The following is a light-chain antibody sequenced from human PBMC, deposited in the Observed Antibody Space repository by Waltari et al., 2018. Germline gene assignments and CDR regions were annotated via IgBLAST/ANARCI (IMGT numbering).Light chain of an antibody. V-gene: IGKV3-20*01. CDR1: QIVSSTY. CDR2: GAS. J-gene: IGKJ5*01. Sequence: EIVLTQFPGTVSLSPGDRATLSCRASQIVSSTYLAWYQQKPGQAPRLLIFGASSRATGIPDRFSGSGSGTDFTLTISRLEPEDFAVYYCQQYGDSPITFGQGTRLEIK. CDR3: QQYGDSPIT.